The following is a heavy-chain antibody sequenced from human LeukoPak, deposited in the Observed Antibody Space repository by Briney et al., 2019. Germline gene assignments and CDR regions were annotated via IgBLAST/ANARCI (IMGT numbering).Heavy chain of an antibody. Sequence: SETLSLTCTVSGGSMTSYYWNWIRQPPGKGLEWIGYIYYSGSTNYNPSLESRVTISVDTPKNQFSLKLSSATAADTAVYYCARREISSSSLRYWGQGTLVTISS. D-gene: IGHD6-6*01. V-gene: IGHV4-59*08. J-gene: IGHJ4*02. CDR3: ARREISSSSLRY. CDR1: GGSMTSYY. CDR2: IYYSGST.